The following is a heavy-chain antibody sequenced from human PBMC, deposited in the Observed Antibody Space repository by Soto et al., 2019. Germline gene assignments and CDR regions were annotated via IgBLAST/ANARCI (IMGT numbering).Heavy chain of an antibody. D-gene: IGHD3-10*01. V-gene: IGHV4-34*01. CDR3: ARMVRGVIIAYFDY. CDR1: GGSFSGYY. CDR2: INHSGST. J-gene: IGHJ4*02. Sequence: SETLSLTCAVYGGSFSGYYWSRIRQPPGKGLEWIGEINHSGSTNYNPSLKSRVTISVDTSKNQFSLKLSSVTAADTAVYYCARMVRGVIIAYFDYWGQGTLVTVSS.